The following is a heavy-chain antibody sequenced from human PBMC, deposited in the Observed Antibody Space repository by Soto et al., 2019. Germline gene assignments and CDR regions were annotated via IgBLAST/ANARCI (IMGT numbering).Heavy chain of an antibody. D-gene: IGHD3-16*01. CDR2: ISYNGNT. CDR1: GASISSSGYY. V-gene: IGHV4-31*03. J-gene: IGHJ4*02. CDR3: ARGSTPCWCSYRFSYFDS. Sequence: SETLSLTCTVSGASISSSGYYWSWIRQRPGEGLEGIGFISYNGNTYHNPSLKSRLLLSVDTSKNEFSLELSFVTDADTAVYYCARGSTPCWCSYRFSYFDSWGQGTLVTVSS.